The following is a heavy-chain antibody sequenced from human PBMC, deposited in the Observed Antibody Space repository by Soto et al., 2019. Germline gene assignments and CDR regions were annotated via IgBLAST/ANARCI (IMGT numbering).Heavy chain of an antibody. V-gene: IGHV3-33*01. Sequence: QVQLVESGGGVVQPGRSLRLSCAASGFTFSRYGRHWVRQAPGKGLEWVAVIWYVGSNKYYADSVKGRFTISIDNAKNTLYLQRYGLTSEETAVYYCERYFLVIPQRIIDYWGQGILVTVTS. CDR2: IWYVGSNK. D-gene: IGHD2-21*01. CDR1: GFTFSRYG. J-gene: IGHJ4*02. CDR3: ERYFLVIPQRIIDY.